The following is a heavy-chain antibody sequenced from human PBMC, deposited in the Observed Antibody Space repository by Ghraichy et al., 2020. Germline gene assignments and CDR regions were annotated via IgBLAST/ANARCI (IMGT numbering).Heavy chain of an antibody. D-gene: IGHD6-6*01. Sequence: GESLNISCKASGYNFINNGFSWVRQAPGRGLEWMGWISADNYRTDYAQRFQDRLTMTTDKSTATGHLELRSLTSDDTAVYYCARSVASRHWFDPWGQGTLVTVSS. CDR1: GYNFINNG. CDR3: ARSVASRHWFDP. V-gene: IGHV1-18*01. CDR2: ISADNYRT. J-gene: IGHJ5*02.